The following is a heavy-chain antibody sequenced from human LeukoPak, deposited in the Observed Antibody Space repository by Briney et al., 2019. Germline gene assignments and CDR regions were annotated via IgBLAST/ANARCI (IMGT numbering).Heavy chain of an antibody. Sequence: ASVKVSCRASEYTFTDYYIHWVRQAPGQGLEWMGWITPDSGVTNSAQKFQGRVTMTRDTSISTAYMDLSRLRSDDTAAYYCASGPSSHYYMDVWGKGTTVTVSS. CDR2: ITPDSGVT. CDR1: EYTFTDYY. CDR3: ASGPSSHYYMDV. J-gene: IGHJ6*03. V-gene: IGHV1-2*02.